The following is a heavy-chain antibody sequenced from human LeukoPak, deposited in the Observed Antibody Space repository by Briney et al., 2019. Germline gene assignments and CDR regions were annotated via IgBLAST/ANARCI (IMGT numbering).Heavy chain of an antibody. CDR1: GVTLNTNV. CDR3: AKCGNSGCHLIDF. V-gene: IGHV3-23*01. CDR2: ISGRTGGT. Sequence: GRSLGLSCAVSGVTLNTNVISWVGQAPGQGVEWVSAISGRTGGTYSADSVKGRFTISRDNTKSTLYLQMDSLRAEDTAVYYCAKCGNSGCHLIDFWGQGTLVTVSS. D-gene: IGHD5-12*01. J-gene: IGHJ4*02.